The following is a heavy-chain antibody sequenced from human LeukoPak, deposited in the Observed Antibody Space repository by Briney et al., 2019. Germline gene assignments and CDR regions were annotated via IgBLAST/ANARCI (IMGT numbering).Heavy chain of an antibody. CDR2: INTNTGNP. D-gene: IGHD6-19*01. CDR3: AREGDTSGWTWFGP. J-gene: IGHJ5*02. V-gene: IGHV7-4-1*02. Sequence: ASVKVSCKASGYTFTSYAMNWVRQAPGQGLEWMGWINTNTGNPTYAQGFTGRFVFSLDTSVSTAYLQISSLKSEDTAVYYCAREGDTSGWTWFGPWGQGTLVTVSS. CDR1: GYTFTSYA.